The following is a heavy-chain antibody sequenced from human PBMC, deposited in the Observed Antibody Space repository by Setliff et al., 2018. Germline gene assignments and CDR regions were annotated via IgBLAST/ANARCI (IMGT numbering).Heavy chain of an antibody. CDR1: GYSFTDYY. D-gene: IGHD3-22*01. V-gene: IGHV1-2*02. Sequence: ASVKVSCKASGYSFTDYYIHWVRQAPGQGLEWVGWINPHSGGTTFARKFQGRVTMTRDTSISTAHMELSSLRSDDTDVYYCARAWYDNSGYYYENYYYFMDVWGKGTTVTV. CDR3: ARAWYDNSGYYYENYYYFMDV. J-gene: IGHJ6*03. CDR2: INPHSGGT.